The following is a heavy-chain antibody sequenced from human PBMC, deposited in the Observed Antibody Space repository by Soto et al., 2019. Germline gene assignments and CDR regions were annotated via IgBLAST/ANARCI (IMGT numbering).Heavy chain of an antibody. Sequence: QVQLVQSGAEVKKPGSSVKVSCKASGGTFSSYAISWVRQAPGQGLEWMGGIIPIFGTANYAQKFQGRVTVTADESTSTAYMELCSLRSEDTAVYYWARDHMVRGLAKRDPWGQGTLVTVSS. V-gene: IGHV1-69*12. CDR1: GGTFSSYA. D-gene: IGHD3-10*01. CDR2: IIPIFGTA. CDR3: ARDHMVRGLAKRDP. J-gene: IGHJ5*02.